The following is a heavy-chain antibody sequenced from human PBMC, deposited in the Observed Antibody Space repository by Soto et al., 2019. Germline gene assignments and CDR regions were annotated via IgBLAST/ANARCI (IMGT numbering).Heavy chain of an antibody. CDR3: AKADGFWSGYHIYYYYGMDV. CDR2: ISGSGGRT. V-gene: IGHV3-23*01. CDR1: GFTFSSYA. Sequence: GSLRLSFAASGFTFSSYAMSWVRQAPGKGLEWVSGISGSGGRTYYADSVKGRFTISRDNSKHTLYLQMNSLRAEDTAVYYCAKADGFWSGYHIYYYYGMDVWGQGTTVTVSS. J-gene: IGHJ6*02. D-gene: IGHD3-3*01.